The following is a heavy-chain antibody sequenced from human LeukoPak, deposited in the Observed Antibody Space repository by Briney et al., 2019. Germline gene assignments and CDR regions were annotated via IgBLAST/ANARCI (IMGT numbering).Heavy chain of an antibody. CDR1: GFTFSSYS. D-gene: IGHD2-21*02. CDR3: SSSPYCGGGCYSQYYYFDYMDV. CDR2: ISSSSSTI. Sequence: GGTLRLSYAASGFTFSSYSINWVRQAPGKVQELVSYISSSSSTIYYADSVNSRFTISRDNAKNSLYLQMNSLRADDTIVYYCSSSPYCGGGCYSQYYYFDYMDVWGKGTTVTVSS. J-gene: IGHJ6*03. V-gene: IGHV3-48*04.